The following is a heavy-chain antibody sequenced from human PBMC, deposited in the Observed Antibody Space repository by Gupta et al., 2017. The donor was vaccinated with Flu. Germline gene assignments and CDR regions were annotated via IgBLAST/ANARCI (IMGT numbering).Heavy chain of an antibody. CDR1: GFTFNHFA. J-gene: IGHJ4*02. CDR3: ARGLLGSCTGTRCYPLDS. D-gene: IGHD2-2*03. Sequence: EVQLSESGGGWVHPGGSLRLSCTASGFTFNHFAMNWVRQAPGKELEWVASVAGSGLDTYHVDSVKGRFTISRDNSKNTVHLQLNSLRAEDTAVYYCARGLLGSCTGTRCYPLDSWGQGTLVTVSS. V-gene: IGHV3-23*01. CDR2: VAGSGLDT.